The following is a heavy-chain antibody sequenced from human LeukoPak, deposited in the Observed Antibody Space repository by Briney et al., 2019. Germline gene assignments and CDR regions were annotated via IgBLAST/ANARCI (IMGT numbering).Heavy chain of an antibody. CDR2: IYYSGST. J-gene: IGHJ4*02. CDR1: GGSISSSY. Sequence: SETLSLTCTVSGGSISSSYWSWIRQPPGKGLEWIGYIYYSGSTNYNPSLKSRVTISVDTSKNQFSLKLSSVTAADTAVYYCASRKLGNDYWGQGTLVTVSS. CDR3: ASRKLGNDY. V-gene: IGHV4-59*08. D-gene: IGHD7-27*01.